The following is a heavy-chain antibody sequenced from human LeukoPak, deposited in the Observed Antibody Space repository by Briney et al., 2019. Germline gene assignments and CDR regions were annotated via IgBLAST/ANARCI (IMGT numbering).Heavy chain of an antibody. Sequence: ASVKVSCKASGYTFTGYYMHWVRQAPGQGLEWMGWINPNSGGTNYAQKFQGWVTMTRDTSISTAYMELSRLRSDDTAVYYCARETSLRYFDWSPHFDYWGQGTLVTVSS. J-gene: IGHJ4*02. V-gene: IGHV1-2*04. CDR1: GYTFTGYY. CDR3: ARETSLRYFDWSPHFDY. D-gene: IGHD3-9*01. CDR2: INPNSGGT.